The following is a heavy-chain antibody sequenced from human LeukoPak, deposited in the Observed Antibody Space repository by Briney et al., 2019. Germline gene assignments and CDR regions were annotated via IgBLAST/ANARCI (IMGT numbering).Heavy chain of an antibody. J-gene: IGHJ3*02. CDR3: AKDHCRGVVRDAFDI. V-gene: IGHV3-23*01. D-gene: IGHD3-10*01. Sequence: PGGSLRLSCAASGFTFSSYAMSWVRQAPGKGLEWVTAISGSGGSTYYADSVKGRFTISRDNSKNTLYLQMNSLRAEDTAVYYCAKDHCRGVVRDAFDIWGQGTMVTVSS. CDR2: ISGSGGST. CDR1: GFTFSSYA.